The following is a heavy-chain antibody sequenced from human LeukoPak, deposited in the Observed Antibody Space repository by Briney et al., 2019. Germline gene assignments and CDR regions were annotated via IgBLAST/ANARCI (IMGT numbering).Heavy chain of an antibody. V-gene: IGHV3-21*01. J-gene: IGHJ3*02. CDR1: GLTFDSYA. D-gene: IGHD3-10*01. CDR2: ISPGSSHI. CDR3: ARSGLRGTYPHTFDI. Sequence: PGGSLRLSCAASGLTFDSYALTWVRQAPGKGPEWVSTISPGSSHIFYADSAKGRFTISRDNAKNSLYLQMNSLRAEDTAVYFCARSGLRGTYPHTFDIWGQGTMITVSS.